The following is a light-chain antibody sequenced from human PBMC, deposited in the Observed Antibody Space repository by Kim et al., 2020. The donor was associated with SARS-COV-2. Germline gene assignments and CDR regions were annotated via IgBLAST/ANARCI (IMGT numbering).Light chain of an antibody. Sequence: GKSVTISGTGTSGDVGGYNHVSWHQQHPGKAPKLVIFDVTQRPAGVPDRFSASKSGNTASLTISGLQAEDEADYYCSSYAGTYRLIFGGGTQLTVL. CDR1: SGDVGGYNH. J-gene: IGLJ2*01. CDR3: SSYAGTYRLI. CDR2: DVT. V-gene: IGLV2-11*01.